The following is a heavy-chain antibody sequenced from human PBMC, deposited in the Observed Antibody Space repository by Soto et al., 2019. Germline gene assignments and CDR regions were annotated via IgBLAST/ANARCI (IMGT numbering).Heavy chain of an antibody. D-gene: IGHD6-13*01. J-gene: IGHJ6*02. CDR2: ISYDGSNK. Sequence: QVQLVESGGGVVQPGRSLRLSCAASGFTFSSYGMHWVRQAPGKGLEWVAVISYDGSNKYYADSVKGRFTISRDNSKNXLXPQKNSLRAEDTAVDYCAKDRVAAAGTNYYYYSMDVWGQGTTVTVSS. CDR3: AKDRVAAAGTNYYYYSMDV. V-gene: IGHV3-30*18. CDR1: GFTFSSYG.